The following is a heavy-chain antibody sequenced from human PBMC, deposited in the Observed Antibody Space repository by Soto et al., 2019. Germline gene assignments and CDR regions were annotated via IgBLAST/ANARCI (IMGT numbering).Heavy chain of an antibody. J-gene: IGHJ4*02. Sequence: GASVKVSCKASGGTFSSYAISWVRQAPGQGLEWMGGIIPIFGTANHAQKFQGRVTITADESTSTAYMELSSLRSEDTAVYYCARDYDSSGYYYGYFDYWGQGTLVTVSS. CDR3: ARDYDSSGYYYGYFDY. CDR2: IIPIFGTA. CDR1: GGTFSSYA. V-gene: IGHV1-69*13. D-gene: IGHD3-22*01.